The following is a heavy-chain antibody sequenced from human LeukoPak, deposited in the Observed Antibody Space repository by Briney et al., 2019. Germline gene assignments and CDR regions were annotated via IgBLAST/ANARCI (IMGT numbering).Heavy chain of an antibody. CDR2: ISTSKGDT. V-gene: IGHV1-18*01. CDR1: GYTFTTHG. CDR3: ARDWPTVITDY. D-gene: IGHD4-11*01. Sequence: ASVKVSCKTSGYTFTTHGISWVRQAPEQGLEWMGWISTSKGDTNYAQKFKGRLTMTTDRSTSTAYMELRSLSSDDTAVYYCARDWPTVITDYWGQGTLVTVSS. J-gene: IGHJ4*02.